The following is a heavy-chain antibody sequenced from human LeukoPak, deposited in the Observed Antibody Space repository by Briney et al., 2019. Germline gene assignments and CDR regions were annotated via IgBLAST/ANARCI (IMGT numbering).Heavy chain of an antibody. Sequence: QPGGSLRLSCTAAGFAFHDYSMHWVRQAPGRGLEWVSDISWDSSSIDYADSVKGRFTISRDNAKKSLYLQVNSLRTDDTALYYCARAPYGSGAATDYWGQRTPVTVSS. CDR2: ISWDSSSI. D-gene: IGHD3-10*01. V-gene: IGHV3-9*01. CDR3: ARAPYGSGAATDY. CDR1: GFAFHDYS. J-gene: IGHJ4*02.